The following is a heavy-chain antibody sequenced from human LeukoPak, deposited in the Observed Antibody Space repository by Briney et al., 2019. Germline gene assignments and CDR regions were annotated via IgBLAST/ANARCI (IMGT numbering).Heavy chain of an antibody. J-gene: IGHJ4*02. CDR2: IGSGRGHI. CDR1: GFKFSSYS. Sequence: GGSLRLSCAGSGFKFSSYSLDWVRQAPGKGLEWVSSIGSGRGHIYYADSVKGRFTISRDNAKNSLYLQMNSLRAEDTAVYYCARTRRYYGSGSYYKIIDYWGQGTLVTVSS. V-gene: IGHV3-21*04. CDR3: ARTRRYYGSGSYYKIIDY. D-gene: IGHD3-10*01.